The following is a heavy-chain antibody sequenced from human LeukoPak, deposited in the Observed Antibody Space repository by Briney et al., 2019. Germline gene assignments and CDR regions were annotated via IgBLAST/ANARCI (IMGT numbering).Heavy chain of an antibody. CDR1: GFIFSDFG. Sequence: PGESLRLSCVASGFIFSDFGMNWVRQVPGKGLEWVAFISSRGTSTFYAESVKGRFTISRDTGKKSLDLQMTSLRVEDTAAYYXXRGTDCSATTCYPLSAFDYWGQGTLVTVSS. CDR2: ISSRGTST. J-gene: IGHJ4*02. V-gene: IGHV3-21*04. D-gene: IGHD2-2*01. CDR3: XRGTDCSATTCYPLSAFDY.